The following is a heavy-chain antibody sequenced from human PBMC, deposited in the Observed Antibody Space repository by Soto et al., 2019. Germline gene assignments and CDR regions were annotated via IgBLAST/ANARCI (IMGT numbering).Heavy chain of an antibody. V-gene: IGHV4-39*01. CDR2: IYYSGTT. Sequence: RSLTCTVSGGSIKVGGYYWRWIRQPPGKGLEWVATIYYSGTTYYSPSLKSRLTISLDTSRNQFSLDLTSVTAADTAVYYCARLAYSHYSTWGQGTLVT. J-gene: IGHJ4*02. CDR3: ARLAYSHYST. CDR1: GGSIKVGGYY. D-gene: IGHD5-12*01.